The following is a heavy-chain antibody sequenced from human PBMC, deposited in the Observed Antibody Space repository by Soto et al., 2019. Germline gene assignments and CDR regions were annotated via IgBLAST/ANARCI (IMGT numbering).Heavy chain of an antibody. V-gene: IGHV1-8*01. J-gene: IGHJ5*02. CDR1: GYTFTSYD. Sequence: QVQLVQSGAEVKKPGASVKVSCKASGYTFTSYDINWVRQATGQGLEWMGWMNPNSGNTGYAQKFQGRVTMTRNTSISTAYMELSSLRSEDTAVYYCARGTDSVGYYGDYGGFDPWGQGTLVTVSS. D-gene: IGHD4-17*01. CDR2: MNPNSGNT. CDR3: ARGTDSVGYYGDYGGFDP.